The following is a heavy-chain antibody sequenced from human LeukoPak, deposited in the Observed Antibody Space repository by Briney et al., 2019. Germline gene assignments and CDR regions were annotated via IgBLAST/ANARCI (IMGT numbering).Heavy chain of an antibody. CDR1: GGSISSGGYY. V-gene: IGHV4-61*02. CDR3: ARHPGLGLWSYFDY. D-gene: IGHD5-18*01. J-gene: IGHJ4*02. Sequence: SQTLSLTCTVSGGSISSGGYYWSWIRQPAGKGLEWIGRIYTSGSTNYNPSLKSRVTISVDTSKNQFSLKLSSVTAADTAVYYCARHPGLGLWSYFDYWGQGTLVTVSS. CDR2: IYTSGST.